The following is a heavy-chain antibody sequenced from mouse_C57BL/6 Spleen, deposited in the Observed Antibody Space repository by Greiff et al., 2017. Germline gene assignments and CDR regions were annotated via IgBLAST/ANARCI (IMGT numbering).Heavy chain of an antibody. CDR2: IYPGDGDT. CDR3: ASYYYGSSYYFDY. D-gene: IGHD1-1*01. V-gene: IGHV1-80*01. Sequence: QVQLQQSGAALVKPGASVKISCKASGYAFSSYWMNWVKQRPGKGLEWIGQIYPGDGDTNYNGKFKGKATLTADKSSSTAYMQLSSLTSEDSAVYFGASYYYGSSYYFDYWGQGTTLTVSS. J-gene: IGHJ2*01. CDR1: GYAFSSYW.